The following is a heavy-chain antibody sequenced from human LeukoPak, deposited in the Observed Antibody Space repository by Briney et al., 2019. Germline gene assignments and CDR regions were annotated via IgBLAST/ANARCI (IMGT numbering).Heavy chain of an antibody. D-gene: IGHD3-3*01. V-gene: IGHV3-30*04. CDR2: ISYDGSNK. Sequence: GGSLRLSCAASGFTFSSYAMHWVRQAPGKGLEWVAVISYDGSNKYYADSVKGRFTISRDNSKNTLYLQMNSLRAEDTAVYYCARGPYYDFWSGYYRPLYYYYYYGMDVWGQGTTVTVSS. CDR1: GFTFSSYA. J-gene: IGHJ6*02. CDR3: ARGPYYDFWSGYYRPLYYYYYYGMDV.